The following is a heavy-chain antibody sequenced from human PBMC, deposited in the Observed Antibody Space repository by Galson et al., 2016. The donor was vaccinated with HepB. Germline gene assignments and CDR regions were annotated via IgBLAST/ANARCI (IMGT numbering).Heavy chain of an antibody. CDR2: ISASSGTI. V-gene: IGHV3-48*02. CDR3: ARVGLSLRQYHAMDV. Sequence: SLRLSCAASGFTFSSFSMNWVRQAPGKGLEWVSYISASSGTIEYADSVKGRFTISRDNAKNSLYLHMNSLRDEDTAVYYCARVGLSLRQYHAMDVWGQGTTITVSS. CDR1: GFTFSSFS. D-gene: IGHD2/OR15-2a*01. J-gene: IGHJ6*02.